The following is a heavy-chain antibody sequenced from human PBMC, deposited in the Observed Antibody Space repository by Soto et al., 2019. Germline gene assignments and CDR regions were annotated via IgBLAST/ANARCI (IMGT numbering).Heavy chain of an antibody. CDR2: TYHSGST. Sequence: SETLSLTCAVSGGSISSSNWWSWVSQPPGKGLEWIGETYHSGSTNYNPSLKSRVTISVDKSKNQFSLKLSSVTAADTAVYYCARDLAAGSGVYGMDVWGQGTAVTVSS. CDR3: ARDLAAGSGVYGMDV. V-gene: IGHV4-4*02. D-gene: IGHD3-10*01. CDR1: GGSISSSNW. J-gene: IGHJ6*02.